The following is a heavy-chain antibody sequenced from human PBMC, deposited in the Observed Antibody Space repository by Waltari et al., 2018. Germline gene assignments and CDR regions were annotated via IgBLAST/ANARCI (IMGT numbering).Heavy chain of an antibody. Sequence: QVQLVQSGAEVKKPGASVKVSCKASGYTFTSYGISWVRQAPGQGLEWMGWISAYKGNTNYAQKLQGRVTMTTDTSTSTAYMELRSLRSDDTAVYYCAREWHYYGSGSYSPDAFDIWGQGTMVTVSS. J-gene: IGHJ3*02. D-gene: IGHD3-10*01. CDR3: AREWHYYGSGSYSPDAFDI. V-gene: IGHV1-18*01. CDR1: GYTFTSYG. CDR2: ISAYKGNT.